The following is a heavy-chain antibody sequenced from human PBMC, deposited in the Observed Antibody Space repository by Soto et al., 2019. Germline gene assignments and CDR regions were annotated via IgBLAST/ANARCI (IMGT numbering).Heavy chain of an antibody. V-gene: IGHV4-39*01. CDR1: GGSISSSSYY. CDR3: ARLAGQQLAYYFDY. D-gene: IGHD6-13*01. Sequence: SETLSLTCTVSGGSISSSSYYWGWIRQPPGKGLEWIGSIYYRGSTYYNPSRKSRVTISVATSKNLFSLKLSSVTAADTAVYYCARLAGQQLAYYFDYWGHGTLVTVSS. CDR2: IYYRGST. J-gene: IGHJ4*01.